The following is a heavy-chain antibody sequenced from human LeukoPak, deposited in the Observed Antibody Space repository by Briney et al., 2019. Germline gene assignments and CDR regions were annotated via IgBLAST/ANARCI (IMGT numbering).Heavy chain of an antibody. Sequence: KTGESLKISCKGSGYSFTSYWIGWVRQMPGKGLEWMGIIYPGDSDTRYSPSFQGQVTISADKSISTAYLQWSSLKASDTAMYYCARGELRFLEWLSQPLDYWGQGTLVTVSS. J-gene: IGHJ4*02. CDR2: IYPGDSDT. D-gene: IGHD3-3*01. V-gene: IGHV5-51*01. CDR3: ARGELRFLEWLSQPLDY. CDR1: GYSFTSYW.